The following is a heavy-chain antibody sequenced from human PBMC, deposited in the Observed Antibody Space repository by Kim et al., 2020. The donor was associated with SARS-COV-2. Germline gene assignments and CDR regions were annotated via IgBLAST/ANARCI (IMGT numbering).Heavy chain of an antibody. D-gene: IGHD6-13*01. Sequence: YVDSVSVRFTVSRDNAKNSLYLQMCSLRAEDSAVYYCARAVLYSSTWNCNYWGQGTLVTVSS. J-gene: IGHJ4*02. CDR3: ARAVLYSSTWNCNY. V-gene: IGHV3-7*01.